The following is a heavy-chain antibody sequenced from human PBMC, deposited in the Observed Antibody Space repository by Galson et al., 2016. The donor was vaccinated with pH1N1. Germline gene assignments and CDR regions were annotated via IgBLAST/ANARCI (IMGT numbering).Heavy chain of an antibody. J-gene: IGHJ3*02. Sequence: SLRLSCAASGFTLSSYWMSWVRQAPGKGLEWVGNINQHGSKINYGDSVKGRFTISRDNAKNSLFLQMTSLRADDSAVYHCARDRTYSESNTYYDLFDIWGQGTMVTVSS. D-gene: IGHD3-16*01. CDR3: ARDRTYSESNTYYDLFDI. CDR1: GFTLSSYW. V-gene: IGHV3-7*03. CDR2: INQHGSKI.